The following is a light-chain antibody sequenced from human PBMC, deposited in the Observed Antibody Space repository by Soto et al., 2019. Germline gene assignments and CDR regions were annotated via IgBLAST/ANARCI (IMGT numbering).Light chain of an antibody. CDR1: QSISSN. J-gene: IGKJ1*01. V-gene: IGKV3-15*01. Sequence: EIVMTQSPDTLSVSPGDRATLSCRASQSISSNLAWYQQKPGQAPRLLIYAASARATGIPARFSGSGSGTEFTLTISSLQSEDFAVYYCQQYNDWPPWTFGQGTKVGFK. CDR2: AAS. CDR3: QQYNDWPPWT.